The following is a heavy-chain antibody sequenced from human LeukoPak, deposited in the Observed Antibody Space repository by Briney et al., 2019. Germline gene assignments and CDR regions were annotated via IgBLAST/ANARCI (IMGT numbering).Heavy chain of an antibody. J-gene: IGHJ5*02. CDR1: GYTFTSYG. Sequence: SVKVSCKASGYTFTSYGINWVRQAPGQGLEWMGRIIPILGIANYAQKFQGRVTITADKSTSTAYMELSSLRSEDTAVYYCARDLDEGASFDPWGQGTLVTVSS. D-gene: IGHD1-1*01. V-gene: IGHV1-69*04. CDR3: ARDLDEGASFDP. CDR2: IIPILGIA.